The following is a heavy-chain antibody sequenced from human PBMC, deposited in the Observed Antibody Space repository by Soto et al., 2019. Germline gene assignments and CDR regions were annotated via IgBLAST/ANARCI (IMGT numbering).Heavy chain of an antibody. D-gene: IGHD4-17*01. CDR1: GFTFSSYT. J-gene: IGHJ4*02. V-gene: IGHV3-23*01. Sequence: EVQLLESGGDLVQPGGSLRLSCAASGFTFSSYTMNWVRQAPGKGLEWVSGINSGGRTYYADSVKGRFTISKDDSKNTLYLPIISLRAEDTAVYYCAKDLRPDGVWDFDYWGQGTLVTVSS. CDR2: INSGGRT. CDR3: AKDLRPDGVWDFDY.